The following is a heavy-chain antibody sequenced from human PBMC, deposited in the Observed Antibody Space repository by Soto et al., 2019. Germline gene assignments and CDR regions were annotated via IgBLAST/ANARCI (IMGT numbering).Heavy chain of an antibody. Sequence: QVQLVESGGGVVQPGRSLRLSCAASGFTFSIYAMHWVRQAPGKGLEWVAVISYDGSKKYYADSVKGRFTIPRDNSKNTRYLQMNSLRAADTAVYYCARARLDTPALDYWGQGTLVTVSS. CDR3: ARARLDTPALDY. V-gene: IGHV3-30-3*01. J-gene: IGHJ4*02. CDR2: ISYDGSKK. CDR1: GFTFSIYA. D-gene: IGHD3-16*01.